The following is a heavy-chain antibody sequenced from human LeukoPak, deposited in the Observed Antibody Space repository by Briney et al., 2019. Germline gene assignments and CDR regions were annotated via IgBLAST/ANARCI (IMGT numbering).Heavy chain of an antibody. Sequence: ASVKVSCKASGYTFTGYYMHWVRQAPGQGLEWMGWINPNSGGTKYAQKFHDRVTMTRDTSISTAYMELSGLRSDDTAVYYCARGYFDYYFDFWGQGSLVTVSP. CDR2: INPNSGGT. D-gene: IGHD2/OR15-2a*01. V-gene: IGHV1-2*02. J-gene: IGHJ4*02. CDR3: ARGYFDYYFDF. CDR1: GYTFTGYY.